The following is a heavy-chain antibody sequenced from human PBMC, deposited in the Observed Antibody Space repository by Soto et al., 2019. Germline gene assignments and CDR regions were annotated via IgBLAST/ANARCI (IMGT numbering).Heavy chain of an antibody. J-gene: IGHJ4*02. V-gene: IGHV3-15*01. D-gene: IGHD3-10*01. Sequence: EVQLVESGGGLVKPGGSLRLSCAVSGFIFGDAWMTWVRQAPGKGLEWVGRIRTKTGVETAEYAAPVKGRFSISRDDSKNTLYLQLNGLKSEDTAVYYCASGGGSNLDNWGQGTLVTVSS. CDR3: ASGGGSNLDN. CDR1: GFIFGDAW. CDR2: IRTKTGVETA.